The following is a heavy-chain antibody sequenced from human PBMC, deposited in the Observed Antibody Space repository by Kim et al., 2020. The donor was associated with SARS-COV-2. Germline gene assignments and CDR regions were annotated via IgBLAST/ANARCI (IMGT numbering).Heavy chain of an antibody. CDR2: IIGGNGNT. D-gene: IGHD2-15*01. CDR1: GHTFSNYA. V-gene: IGHV1-3*01. Sequence: ASVKVSCKASGHTFSNYAIHWVRQAPGQRLECMGWIIGGNGNTYYSPKFQGRVTFTRDTSATTAYMELSSLRSEDTAIYYCARGGGPGLGYWGQGTLVTVSS. J-gene: IGHJ4*02. CDR3: ARGGGPGLGY.